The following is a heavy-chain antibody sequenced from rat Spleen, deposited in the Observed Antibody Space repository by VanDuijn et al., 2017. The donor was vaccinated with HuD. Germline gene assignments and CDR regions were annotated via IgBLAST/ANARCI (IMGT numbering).Heavy chain of an antibody. V-gene: IGHV2-13*01. J-gene: IGHJ2*01. CDR1: GFSLSNYG. Sequence: QVQLKESGPGLVQPSQTLSLTCTVSGFSLSNYGLIWVRQPPGKGLEWMGVIWGNGNANYNSPLKSRLSISRDTTKSQVFLKMSSLQTEDTATYYCARDRTGSSDYWGQGVMVTVSS. D-gene: IGHD5-1*01. CDR3: ARDRTGSSDY. CDR2: IWGNGNA.